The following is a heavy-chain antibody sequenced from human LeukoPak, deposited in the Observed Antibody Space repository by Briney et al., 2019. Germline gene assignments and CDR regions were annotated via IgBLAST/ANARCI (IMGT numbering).Heavy chain of an antibody. CDR3: ARGSSGYYLFPLDY. J-gene: IGHJ4*02. CDR1: GYTFTSYG. CDR2: ISAYNGNT. V-gene: IGHV1-18*01. D-gene: IGHD3-22*01. Sequence: GASVRVSCKASGYTFTSYGISWVRQAPGQGLEWMGWISAYNGNTNYAQKLQGRVTMTTDTSTSTAYMELRSLRSDDTAVYYCARGSSGYYLFPLDYWGQGTLVTVSS.